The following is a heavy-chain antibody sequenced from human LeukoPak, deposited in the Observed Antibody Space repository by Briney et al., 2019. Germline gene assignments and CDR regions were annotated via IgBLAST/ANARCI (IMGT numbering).Heavy chain of an antibody. V-gene: IGHV3-74*01. Sequence: PGGSLRLSCAASGFTFSSYWMHWVRRTPGKGLVRVSRIKGDGSSASYADSVKGRFTISRDNAKNTLYLQMNSLRAEDTAVYYCARDGYSFGHDFDYWGQGTLVTVSS. CDR2: IKGDGSSA. D-gene: IGHD5-18*01. CDR1: GFTFSSYW. CDR3: ARDGYSFGHDFDY. J-gene: IGHJ4*02.